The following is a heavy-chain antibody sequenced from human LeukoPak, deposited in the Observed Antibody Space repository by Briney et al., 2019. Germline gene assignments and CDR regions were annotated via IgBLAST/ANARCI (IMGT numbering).Heavy chain of an antibody. CDR2: INAGNGNT. CDR1: GYTFTSYA. Sequence: ASVKVSCKGSGYTFTSYAMHWVRQGPGQRLEWMGWINAGNGNTKYSQKFQGRVTITRDTSASTAYMELSSLRSEDTAVYYCARPRGNSSGLDYWGQGTLVTVSS. V-gene: IGHV1-3*01. D-gene: IGHD6-19*01. J-gene: IGHJ4*02. CDR3: ARPRGNSSGLDY.